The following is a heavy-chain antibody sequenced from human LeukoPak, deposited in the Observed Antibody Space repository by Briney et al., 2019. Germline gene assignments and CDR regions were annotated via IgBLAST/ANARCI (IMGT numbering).Heavy chain of an antibody. V-gene: IGHV1-18*01. CDR3: AREDHIQYSRSWSDY. CDR2: ISAYNGNT. D-gene: IGHD6-13*01. J-gene: IGHJ4*02. Sequence: ASVKVSCKASGYTFTSYGISWVRQAPGQGLEWMGWISAYNGNTNYAQKLQGRVTMTTDTSTSTAHMELRSLRSDDTAVYYCAREDHIQYSRSWSDYWGQGTLVTVSS. CDR1: GYTFTSYG.